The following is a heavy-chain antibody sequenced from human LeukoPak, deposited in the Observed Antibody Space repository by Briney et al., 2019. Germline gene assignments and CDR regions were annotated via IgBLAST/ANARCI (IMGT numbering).Heavy chain of an antibody. V-gene: IGHV3-53*01. J-gene: IGHJ4*02. CDR3: ARDSSHYLGSSDY. D-gene: IGHD6-6*01. Sequence: GGSLRLSCAASGFTVSSNYMSWVRQAPGKGLEWVSVIYSGGSTYYADSVKGRFTISRDNSKNTLYLQMNSLRAEDTAIYYCARDSSHYLGSSDYWGQGTLVTVSS. CDR2: IYSGGST. CDR1: GFTVSSNY.